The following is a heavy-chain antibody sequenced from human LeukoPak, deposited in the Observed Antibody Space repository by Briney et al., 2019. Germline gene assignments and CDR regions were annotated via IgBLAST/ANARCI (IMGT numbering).Heavy chain of an antibody. J-gene: IGHJ4*02. Sequence: GALRLPCAASGFTFSSYGMSWVRQAPGKGLEWVSAISGSGGSTYYADSVKGRFTISRDNSKNTLYLQMNSLRAEDTAVYYCAKDPLLSKMGSSLGEFDYWGQGTLVTVSS. CDR1: GFTFSSYG. CDR3: AKDPLLSKMGSSLGEFDY. D-gene: IGHD6-13*01. CDR2: ISGSGGST. V-gene: IGHV3-23*01.